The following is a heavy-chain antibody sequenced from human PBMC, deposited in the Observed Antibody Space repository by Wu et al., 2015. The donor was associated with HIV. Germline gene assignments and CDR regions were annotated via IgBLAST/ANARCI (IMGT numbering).Heavy chain of an antibody. CDR1: GYTFIGYY. CDR2: ISPNSGGT. D-gene: IGHD3-10*01. CDR3: ATSADFSGVSDYYYMDA. Sequence: QVQLVQSGAEVKKPGASVKVSCKASGYTFIGYYMHWVRQAPGQGLEWMGWISPNSGGTNYAQKFQGRVTMARETSISTAYMELRRLRFDDTAVYDCATSADFSGVSDYYYMDAWGKGTTVTVSS. V-gene: IGHV1-2*02. J-gene: IGHJ6*03.